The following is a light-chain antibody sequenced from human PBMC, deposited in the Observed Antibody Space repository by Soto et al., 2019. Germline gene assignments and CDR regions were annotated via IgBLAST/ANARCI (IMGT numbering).Light chain of an antibody. CDR2: EVT. V-gene: IGLV2-23*02. CDR1: SSDVGGY. J-gene: IGLJ3*02. Sequence: QSALTQPASVSGSPGQSITISCTGTSSDVGGYVSWYQQHPGKAPKLMIFEVTKRPSGVSSRFSASKSGNTASLTISGVQAEDEADYYCCSYAGTTTWVFGGGTKLTVL. CDR3: CSYAGTTTWV.